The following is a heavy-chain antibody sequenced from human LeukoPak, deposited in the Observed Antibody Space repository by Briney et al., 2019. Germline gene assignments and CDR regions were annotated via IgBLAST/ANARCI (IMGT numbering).Heavy chain of an antibody. D-gene: IGHD6-6*01. Sequence: GESLKISCKGSGYSFTSYWTGWVRQMPGKGLEWMGIIYPDDSDTRYSPSFQGQVTISADKSISTTYLQWSSLRASDTAMYYCARERSSQGYFDFWGQGTLVTVSS. CDR2: IYPDDSDT. CDR1: GYSFTSYW. V-gene: IGHV5-51*01. J-gene: IGHJ4*02. CDR3: ARERSSQGYFDF.